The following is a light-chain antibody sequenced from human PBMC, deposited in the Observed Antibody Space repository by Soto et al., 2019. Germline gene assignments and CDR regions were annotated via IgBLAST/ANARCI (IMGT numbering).Light chain of an antibody. V-gene: IGKV1-39*01. CDR3: QQRYNTWT. CDR1: QSIRTY. Sequence: IQLTQSASSLSASLXDRVSITCPASQSIRTYLNXYQQXPXKAPXXXIYXASTLQSGVPSSFSGSGCGTDFTLTISSLQPEYVAIYYCQQRYNTWTFGQGTKVDIK. J-gene: IGKJ1*01. CDR2: XAS.